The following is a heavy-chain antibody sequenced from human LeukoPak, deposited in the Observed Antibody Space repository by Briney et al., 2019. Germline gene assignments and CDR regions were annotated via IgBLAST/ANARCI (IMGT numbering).Heavy chain of an antibody. D-gene: IGHD5-24*01. CDR3: ASSLLATMGPLFY. J-gene: IGHJ4*02. CDR2: MYSGGSI. Sequence: SGGSLRLSCAASGFIVSDHYMNWVRQAPGKGLEWGSVMYSGGSIYYADSVKSRFTISRDNSRNTLFLQMDSLRADDTAVYYCASSLLATMGPLFYWGQGALVTVS. CDR1: GFIVSDHY. V-gene: IGHV3-53*01.